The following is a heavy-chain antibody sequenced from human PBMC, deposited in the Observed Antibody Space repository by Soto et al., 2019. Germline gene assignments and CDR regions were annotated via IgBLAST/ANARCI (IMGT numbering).Heavy chain of an antibody. Sequence: SETLSLTCSVSGDSISSVDYFWAWIRQPPGQALEYIGYIYKSATTYYNPSFESRVAISLDTSKSQFSLNVTSVTAADTAVYFCARGRYCLTGRCFPNWFDSWGQGTLVTVPQ. CDR3: ARGRYCLTGRCFPNWFDS. D-gene: IGHD2-15*01. CDR1: GDSISSVDYF. V-gene: IGHV4-30-4*01. CDR2: IYKSATT. J-gene: IGHJ5*01.